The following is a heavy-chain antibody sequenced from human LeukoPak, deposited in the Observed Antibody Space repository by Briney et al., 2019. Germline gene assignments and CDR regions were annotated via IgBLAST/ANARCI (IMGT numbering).Heavy chain of an antibody. CDR2: IYYSGST. J-gene: IGHJ5*02. D-gene: IGHD3-3*01. CDR1: GGSISSYY. CDR3: ARVMPNYDFWSGYLNWFDP. V-gene: IGHV4-59*01. Sequence: PSETLSLTCTVSGGSISSYYWSWIRQPPGKGLEWIGYIYYSGSTNYNPSLKSRVTISVDTSKNQFSLKLSSVTAADTAVYYCARVMPNYDFWSGYLNWFDPWGQGTLVTVSS.